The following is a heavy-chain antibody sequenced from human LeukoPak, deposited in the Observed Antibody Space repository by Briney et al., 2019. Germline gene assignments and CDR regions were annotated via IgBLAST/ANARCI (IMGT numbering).Heavy chain of an antibody. CDR1: GFTFSSYG. J-gene: IGHJ3*02. CDR2: IWYDGSDK. Sequence: PGGSLRLSCAASGFTFSSYGMHWGRQAPGKGLEWVAVIWYDGSDKYYTDSVKGRFTISRDNSKNTLYLQMNSLRAEDTAIYYCARAGDAFDIWGQGTMVTVSS. V-gene: IGHV3-33*01. CDR3: ARAGDAFDI.